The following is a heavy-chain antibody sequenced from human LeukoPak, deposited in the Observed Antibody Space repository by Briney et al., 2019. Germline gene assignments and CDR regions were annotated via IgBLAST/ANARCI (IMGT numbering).Heavy chain of an antibody. CDR3: AKRGVSHDAFDI. Sequence: PGGSLRLSCAASGFTFDNYAMHWVRQAPGKGLEWVSGISWNSGSIGYADSVKGRFTISRDNAKNSLYLQMNSLRAEDTALYYCAKRGVSHDAFDIWGQGTMVTVSS. CDR1: GFTFDNYA. V-gene: IGHV3-9*01. CDR2: ISWNSGSI. J-gene: IGHJ3*02. D-gene: IGHD3-10*01.